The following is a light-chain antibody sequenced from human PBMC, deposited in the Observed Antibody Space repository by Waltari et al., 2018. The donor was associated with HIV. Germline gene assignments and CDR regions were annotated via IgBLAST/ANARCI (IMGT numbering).Light chain of an antibody. J-gene: IGLJ2*01. CDR1: AMGDKS. CDR3: QACDSSTVV. V-gene: IGLV3-1*01. CDR2: QDS. Sequence: SSELTLPPPVSVSPGPTASITCTGGAMGDKSACWYQQKPGQSPVLVIYQDSNRPSRIPERFSGSNSGNTVTLTISGTQAMDEAYYYGQACDSSTVVFGGGTKLTVL.